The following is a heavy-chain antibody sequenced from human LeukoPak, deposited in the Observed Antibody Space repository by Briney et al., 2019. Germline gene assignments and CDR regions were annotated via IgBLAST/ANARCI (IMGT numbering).Heavy chain of an antibody. J-gene: IGHJ4*02. CDR2: ISRNSNYI. CDR1: GFTFSDYI. CDR3: ARDEGYYFDS. Sequence: PGGSLRLSCAASGFTFSDYIMNWVRQAPGKGLEWVASISRNSNYIHYADSVKGRFTISRDNARISLFLQMNSLRAEDTAIYYCARDEGYYFDSWGQGTQVTVSS. V-gene: IGHV3-21*01.